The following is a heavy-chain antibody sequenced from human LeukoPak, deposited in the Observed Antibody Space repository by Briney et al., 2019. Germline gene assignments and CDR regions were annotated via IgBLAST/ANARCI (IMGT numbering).Heavy chain of an antibody. Sequence: ASVKVSCKASGYTFTGYYMHWVRQAPGQGLEWMGWINPNSGGTDYAQKFQGRVTMTRDTSISTAYMELSRLRSGDTAVYYCAREAGDIVVVVAATSWFDPWGQGTLVTVSS. J-gene: IGHJ5*02. CDR1: GYTFTGYY. D-gene: IGHD2-15*01. CDR3: AREAGDIVVVVAATSWFDP. V-gene: IGHV1-2*02. CDR2: INPNSGGT.